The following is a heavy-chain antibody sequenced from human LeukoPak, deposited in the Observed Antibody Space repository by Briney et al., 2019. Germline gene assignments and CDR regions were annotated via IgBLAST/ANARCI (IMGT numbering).Heavy chain of an antibody. Sequence: ASVKVSCKASGGTFSSYDINWVRQATGQGLEWMGWMSPNSGNTGYAQKFQGRVTMTRNTSISTAYMELSSLRSEDPAVYYCARGRAANPKAYSSSWYGDWGQGTLVTVSS. J-gene: IGHJ4*02. V-gene: IGHV1-8*01. CDR3: ARGRAANPKAYSSSWYGD. CDR1: GGTFSSYD. D-gene: IGHD6-13*01. CDR2: MSPNSGNT.